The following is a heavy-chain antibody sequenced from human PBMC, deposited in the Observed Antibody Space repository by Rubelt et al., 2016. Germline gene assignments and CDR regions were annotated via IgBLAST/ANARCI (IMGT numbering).Heavy chain of an antibody. D-gene: IGHD6-13*01. Sequence: QVQLQESGPGLVKPSETLSLTCAVYGGSFSDHHWSWIRQPPGKGLEWIGEISHSGSTTYNPSLKSRVTVSVDTSKNQVSLERRSVAASDTAVDYCARDSGYSSSSTLDYWGQGTLVTASS. V-gene: IGHV4-34*10. CDR2: ISHSGST. J-gene: IGHJ4*02. CDR1: GGSFSDHH. CDR3: ARDSGYSSSSTLDY.